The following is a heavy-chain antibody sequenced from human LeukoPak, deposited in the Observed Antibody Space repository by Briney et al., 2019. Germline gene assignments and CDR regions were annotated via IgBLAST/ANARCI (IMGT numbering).Heavy chain of an antibody. CDR1: GGTFSSYA. CDR3: SRGTYYHDSAL. Sequence: ASVKVSCKASGGTFSSYAISWVRQAPGQGLEWMGGIIPIFGTANYAQKFQGRVTITADKSTSTAYMELSSLKTEDTAVYYCSRGTYYHDSALWGQGTLVIVSS. J-gene: IGHJ4*02. V-gene: IGHV1-69*06. CDR2: IIPIFGTA. D-gene: IGHD3-22*01.